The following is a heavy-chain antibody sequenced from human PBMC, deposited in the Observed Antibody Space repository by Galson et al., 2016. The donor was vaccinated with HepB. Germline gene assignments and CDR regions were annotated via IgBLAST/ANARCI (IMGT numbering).Heavy chain of an antibody. J-gene: IGHJ5*02. Sequence: TLSLTCTVSGGSISSAGFYWTWIRQLPGRGLEWIGYIYYGGSTFYNPSLQSRVTMSVDTSKNQFSLRLKSVTAADTAVYYCARDNVIGAKNWFDPWGQGTLVTVSS. D-gene: IGHD1-26*01. CDR3: ARDNVIGAKNWFDP. V-gene: IGHV4-31*03. CDR2: IYYGGST. CDR1: GGSISSAGFY.